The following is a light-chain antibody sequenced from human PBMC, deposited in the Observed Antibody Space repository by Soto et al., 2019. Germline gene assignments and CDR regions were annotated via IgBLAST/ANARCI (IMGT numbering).Light chain of an antibody. CDR1: QSVNNY. CDR3: QQSSVWPWT. CDR2: DTS. Sequence: EIVLTQSQSTLSLSPGERATLSCRASQSVNNYLAWYQQKPGQAPRLLIYDTSHRASGIPARFSGSGSGTDFTLTISSLEPEDFAVFYCQQSSVWPWTFGHGTKVEIK. J-gene: IGKJ1*01. V-gene: IGKV3-11*01.